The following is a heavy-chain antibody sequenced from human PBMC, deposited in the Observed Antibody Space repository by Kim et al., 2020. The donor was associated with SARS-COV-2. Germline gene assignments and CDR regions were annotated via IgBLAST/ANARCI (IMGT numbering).Heavy chain of an antibody. J-gene: IGHJ5*02. V-gene: IGHV4-31*03. CDR3: ARDGYYGSGSYYELGWFDP. CDR1: GGSISSGGYY. CDR2: IYYSGST. Sequence: SETLSLTCTVSGGSISSGGYYWSWIRQHPGKGLEWIGYIYYSGSTYYNPSLKSRVTISVDTSKNQFSLKLSSVTAADTAVYYCARDGYYGSGSYYELGWFDPWGQGTLVTVSS. D-gene: IGHD3-10*01.